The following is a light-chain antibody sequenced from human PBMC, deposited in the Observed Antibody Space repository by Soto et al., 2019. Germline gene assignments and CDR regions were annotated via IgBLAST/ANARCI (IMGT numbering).Light chain of an antibody. V-gene: IGLV2-11*01. Sequence: QSALTQPRSVSGSPGQSVTISCTGTSSDVGGYNYVSWYQQHPGKAPKLLIYAVNMRPSGVPDRFSGSKSGNTASLTISGLQAEDEADYSCCSYAGIYTWVLGGGTKLTF. CDR2: AVN. CDR1: SSDVGGYNY. CDR3: CSYAGIYTWV. J-gene: IGLJ3*02.